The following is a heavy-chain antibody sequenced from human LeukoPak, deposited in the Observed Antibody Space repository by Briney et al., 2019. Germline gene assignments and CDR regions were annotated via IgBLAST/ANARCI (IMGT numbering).Heavy chain of an antibody. V-gene: IGHV3-23*01. Sequence: HTGGSLRLSCAASGFTFSSYAMSWVRQAPGKGLEWVSAISGSGGSTYYADSVKGRFTISRDNSKNTLYLQMNSLRAEDTAVYYCAKQSHTYYYDSSGYYIDYWGQGTLVTVSS. D-gene: IGHD3-22*01. CDR3: AKQSHTYYYDSSGYYIDY. CDR2: ISGSGGST. CDR1: GFTFSSYA. J-gene: IGHJ4*02.